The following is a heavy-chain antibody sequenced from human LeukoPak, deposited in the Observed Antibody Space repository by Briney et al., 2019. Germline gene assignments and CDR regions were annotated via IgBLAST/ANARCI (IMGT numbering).Heavy chain of an antibody. Sequence: ASVKVSCKTSGYTFTSHDIHWVRQATGQDLEWLGWMNPNNGKAAYAQKFQGRITMTRNTAIRTAYMELNSLTSEDTAIYYCARIIFAGLRAFDKRGQGTMVTVSS. V-gene: IGHV1-8*01. CDR2: MNPNNGKA. CDR1: GYTFTSHD. D-gene: IGHD3-10*01. CDR3: ARIIFAGLRAFDK. J-gene: IGHJ3*02.